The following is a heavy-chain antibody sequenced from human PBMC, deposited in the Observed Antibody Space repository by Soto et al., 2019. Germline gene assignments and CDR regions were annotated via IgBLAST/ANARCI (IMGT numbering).Heavy chain of an antibody. Sequence: GESLKISCKGSGYSFTNYWIGWVRQMPGKGLEWMGIIYPGDSDTTYSPSFQGQVTISADKSISTAYLQWSTLKASDTAMYYCARHPNYYTPGTYYRAMDVWGQGT. V-gene: IGHV5-51*01. D-gene: IGHD3-10*01. CDR3: ARHPNYYTPGTYYRAMDV. CDR1: GYSFTNYW. CDR2: IYPGDSDT. J-gene: IGHJ6*02.